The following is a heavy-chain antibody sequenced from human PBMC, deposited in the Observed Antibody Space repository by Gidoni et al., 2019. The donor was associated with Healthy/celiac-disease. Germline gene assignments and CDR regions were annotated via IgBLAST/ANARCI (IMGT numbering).Heavy chain of an antibody. Sequence: EVQLVESGGGLVQPGVSLRLSCASSGSTFSSYWMSWVRQAPGKGLEWVANIKQDGSEKYYVDSVKGRFTISRDNAKNSLYLQMNSLRAEDTAVYYCARAVPYYYYYMDVWGKGTTVTVSS. V-gene: IGHV3-7*04. CDR2: IKQDGSEK. CDR3: ARAVPYYYYYMDV. CDR1: GSTFSSYW. J-gene: IGHJ6*03. D-gene: IGHD2-2*01.